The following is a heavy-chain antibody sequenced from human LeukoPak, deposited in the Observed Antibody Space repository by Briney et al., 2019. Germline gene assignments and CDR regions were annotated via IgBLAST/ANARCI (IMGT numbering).Heavy chain of an antibody. CDR3: ARDLSSGWLSDWFDP. Sequence: PGGSLRLSCAASGFTFSSYEMNWVRQAPGKGLEWVSSISSSSSYIYYADSVKGRFTISRDNAKNSLYLQMNSLRAEDTAVYYCARDLSSGWLSDWFDPWGQGTLVTVSS. D-gene: IGHD6-19*01. CDR2: ISSSSSYI. V-gene: IGHV3-21*01. J-gene: IGHJ5*02. CDR1: GFTFSSYE.